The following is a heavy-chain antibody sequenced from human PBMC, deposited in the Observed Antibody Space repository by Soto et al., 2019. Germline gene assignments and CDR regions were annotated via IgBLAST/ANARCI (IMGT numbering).Heavy chain of an antibody. J-gene: IGHJ4*02. CDR2: ISSNGGRT. CDR3: AKADYGDYVDFDY. Sequence: GGSLRLSCAASGFTFSNYAMNWVRQAPGKGLEWVSVISSNGGRTYYADSVKGRFAISRDNSKNTLYLQMNSLRAEDTAVYYCAKADYGDYVDFDYWGQGTLVTVSS. CDR1: GFTFSNYA. V-gene: IGHV3-23*01. D-gene: IGHD4-17*01.